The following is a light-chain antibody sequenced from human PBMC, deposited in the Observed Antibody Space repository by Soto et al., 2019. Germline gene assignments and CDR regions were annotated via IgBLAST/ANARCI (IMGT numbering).Light chain of an antibody. CDR2: DAS. J-gene: IGKJ5*01. CDR1: QSVNSY. V-gene: IGKV3-11*01. CDR3: QQRSNWPLIT. Sequence: EIVLTQSPATLSLSPGARATLSCRASQSVNSYLAWYQQKPGQAPRLLIYDASNRATGIPARFSGSGSGTDFTLTISSLEPEDFAVYYCQQRSNWPLITFGHGTRLEIK.